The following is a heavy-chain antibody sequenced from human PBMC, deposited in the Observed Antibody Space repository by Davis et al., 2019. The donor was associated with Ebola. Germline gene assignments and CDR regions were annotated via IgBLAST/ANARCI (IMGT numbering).Heavy chain of an antibody. J-gene: IGHJ4*02. D-gene: IGHD1-26*01. CDR2: IIPILGIA. Sequence: SVKVSCKASGGTFSSYSISWVRQAPGQGLEWMGRIIPILGIANYAQKFQGRVTITADKSTSTAYMELSSLRSEDTAVYYCARDQGGDIVGATINFDYWGQGTLVTVSS. CDR1: GGTFSSYS. V-gene: IGHV1-69*04. CDR3: ARDQGGDIVGATINFDY.